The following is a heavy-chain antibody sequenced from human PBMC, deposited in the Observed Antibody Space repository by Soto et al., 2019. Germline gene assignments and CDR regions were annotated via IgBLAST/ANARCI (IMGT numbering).Heavy chain of an antibody. D-gene: IGHD2-2*01. CDR1: GFSFSSYS. CDR2: ISSSSTYT. V-gene: IGHV3-21*01. J-gene: IGHJ6*02. CDR3: ASDWDGAIVPAATNYPPYYGLDV. Sequence: EVQLVESGGGLVQRGGSLRLSCAASGFSFSSYSINWVRQAPGKGLEWLSSISSSSTYTYYADSVRGRFTISRDNAKNSVFLQMNSLRDEDTAVYYGASDWDGAIVPAATNYPPYYGLDVWGQGATVTVSS.